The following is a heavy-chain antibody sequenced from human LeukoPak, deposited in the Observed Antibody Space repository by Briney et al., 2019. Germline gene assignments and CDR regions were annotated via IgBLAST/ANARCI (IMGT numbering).Heavy chain of an antibody. CDR3: ARAPLDCSGGSCSYYFDY. J-gene: IGHJ4*02. D-gene: IGHD2-15*01. V-gene: IGHV3-13*01. CDR1: GFTFSSYD. Sequence: GGSLRLSCAASGFTFSSYDMHWVRQATGKGLEWVSAIGTAGDTYYPGSVKGRFTISRENAKNSLYLQMNSLRAGDTAAYYCARAPLDCSGGSCSYYFDYWGQGTLVTVSS. CDR2: IGTAGDT.